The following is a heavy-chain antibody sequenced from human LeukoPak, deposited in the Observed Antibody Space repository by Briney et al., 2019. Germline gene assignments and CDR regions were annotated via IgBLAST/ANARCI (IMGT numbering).Heavy chain of an antibody. CDR1: GFTFSSYS. V-gene: IGHV3-23*01. Sequence: GGSLRLSCAASGFTFSSYSMNWVRQAPGKGLEWVSVISGSGGNTYYADSVKGRFTISRDNSKNTLYLQLNSLRAEDTAVYYCARDRSHGYWGQGTLVTVSS. J-gene: IGHJ4*02. CDR2: ISGSGGNT. CDR3: ARDRSHGY.